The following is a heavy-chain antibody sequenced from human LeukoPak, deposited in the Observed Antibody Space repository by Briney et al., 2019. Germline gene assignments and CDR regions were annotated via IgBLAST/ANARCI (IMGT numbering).Heavy chain of an antibody. CDR1: GGSISSSISY. D-gene: IGHD2-2*03. CDR2: IYYSGST. Sequence: ASETLSLTCTVSGGSISSSISYWGWIRQPPGKGLEWIGSIYYSGSTYYNPSLRSRVTISVDTSKNQFSLKLSSVTAADTAVYYCARHPSSWIDSMDVWGQGTTVTVSS. J-gene: IGHJ6*02. CDR3: ARHPSSWIDSMDV. V-gene: IGHV4-39*01.